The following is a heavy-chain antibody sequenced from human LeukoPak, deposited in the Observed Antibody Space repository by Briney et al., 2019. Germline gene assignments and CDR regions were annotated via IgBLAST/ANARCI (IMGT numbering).Heavy chain of an antibody. CDR1: GGSFSGYY. V-gene: IGHV4-34*01. D-gene: IGHD5-12*01. J-gene: IGHJ4*02. Sequence: SETLSLTCAVCGGSFSGYYWSWIRQPPGKGLEWIGEINHSGSTNYNPSLKSRVTISVDTSKNQFSLELSSVTAADTAVYYCARGYSGYDPLDYWGQGTLVTVSS. CDR3: ARGYSGYDPLDY. CDR2: INHSGST.